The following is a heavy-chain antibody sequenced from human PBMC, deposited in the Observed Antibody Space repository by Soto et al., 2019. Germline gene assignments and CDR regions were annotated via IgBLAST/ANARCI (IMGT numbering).Heavy chain of an antibody. CDR1: GFTFSSYG. CDR2: ISYDGSNK. V-gene: IGHV3-30*18. J-gene: IGHJ6*02. Sequence: GGSLRLSCAASGFTFSSYGMHWVRQAPGKGLEWVAVISYDGSNKYYADSVKGRFTISRDNSKNTLYLQMNSLRAEDTAVYYCAKVSSKGQWLAIYYYYGMDVWGQGTTVTVSS. D-gene: IGHD6-19*01. CDR3: AKVSSKGQWLAIYYYYGMDV.